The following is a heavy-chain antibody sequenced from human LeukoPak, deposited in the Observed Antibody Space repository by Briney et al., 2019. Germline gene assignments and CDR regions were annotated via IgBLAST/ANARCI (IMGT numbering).Heavy chain of an antibody. CDR1: GGSISYYY. V-gene: IGHV4-59*08. CDR3: ARQSATQLWYFDY. Sequence: PSETLSLTCNVSGGSISYYYWSWIRQPSGNGLEWIGYIYDSGTTNYNPSLKSRVTISVDTSKNQFSLKLNSVTAADTAVYYCARQSATQLWYFDYWGQGSLVTVSS. D-gene: IGHD5-18*01. J-gene: IGHJ4*02. CDR2: IYDSGTT.